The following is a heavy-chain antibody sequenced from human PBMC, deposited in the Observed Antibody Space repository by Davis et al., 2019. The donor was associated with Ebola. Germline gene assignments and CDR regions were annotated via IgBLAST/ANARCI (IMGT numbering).Heavy chain of an antibody. V-gene: IGHV3-21*01. D-gene: IGHD2-21*01. CDR1: GFTFSSYS. CDR2: IISSSSYI. J-gene: IGHJ4*02. CDR3: ATLLRASRDY. Sequence: GGSLRLSCAASGFTFSSYSMNWVRQAPGKGLEWVSSIISSSSYIYYADSVKGRFTISRDNAKNSLYLQMNSLRAEDTAVYYCATLLRASRDYWGQGTLVTVSS.